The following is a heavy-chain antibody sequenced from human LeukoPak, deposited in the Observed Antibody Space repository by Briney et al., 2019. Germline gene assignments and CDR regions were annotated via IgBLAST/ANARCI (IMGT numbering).Heavy chain of an antibody. V-gene: IGHV4-59*08. D-gene: IGHD6-19*01. CDR1: GGSISSYY. CDR2: IYYSGST. CDR3: ARHTTRLSSGWYLDPWFDP. Sequence: SETLSLTCTVSGGSISSYYCSWIRQPPGKGLEWIGDIYYSGSTNYNPSLKIRVTISVDTSKNQFSLKLSSVTAAGTAVYYCARHTTRLSSGWYLDPWFDPWGQGTLVTVSS. J-gene: IGHJ5*02.